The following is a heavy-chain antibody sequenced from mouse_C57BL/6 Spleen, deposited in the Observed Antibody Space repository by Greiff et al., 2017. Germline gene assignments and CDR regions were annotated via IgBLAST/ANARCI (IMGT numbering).Heavy chain of an antibody. CDR1: GYTFTSYW. CDR2: IDPSDSYT. V-gene: IGHV1-59*01. Sequence: QVQLQQPGAELVRPGTSVKLSCKASGYTFTSYWMHWVKQRPGQGLEWIGVIDPSDSYTNYNQKFKGKATLTVDTSASTAYMQLSSLTSEDSAVYYCARGGRYVDYWGQGTTLTVSS. J-gene: IGHJ2*01. D-gene: IGHD1-1*01. CDR3: ARGGRYVDY.